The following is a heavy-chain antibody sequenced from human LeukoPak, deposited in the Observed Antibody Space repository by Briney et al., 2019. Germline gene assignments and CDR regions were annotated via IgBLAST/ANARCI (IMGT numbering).Heavy chain of an antibody. Sequence: GGSLKLSCEASGFTFTTYSMTWVRQAPGKGLEWVSIISSGSSAIFSADALKGRFTISRDDAKNLLYLDMNSLRAEDTAVYYCANYKRCPPASIVCIAAAALDYWGQGNLVTVSS. CDR2: ISSGSSAI. CDR1: GFTFTTYS. CDR3: ANYKRCPPASIVCIAAAALDY. J-gene: IGHJ4*02. D-gene: IGHD6-13*01. V-gene: IGHV3-21*04.